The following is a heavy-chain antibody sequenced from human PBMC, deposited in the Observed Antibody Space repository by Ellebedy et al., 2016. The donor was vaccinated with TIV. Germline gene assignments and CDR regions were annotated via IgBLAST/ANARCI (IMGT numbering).Heavy chain of an antibody. Sequence: ASVKVSXXASGGTFSSYAISWVRQAPGQRLEWMGWINAGNGNTKYSQKFQGRVTITRDTSASTAYMELSSLRSEDTAVYYCASWGLVPSPHYYYYYGMDVWGQGTTVTVSS. J-gene: IGHJ6*02. V-gene: IGHV1-3*01. CDR3: ASWGLVPSPHYYYYYGMDV. CDR2: INAGNGNT. CDR1: GGTFSSYA. D-gene: IGHD6-19*01.